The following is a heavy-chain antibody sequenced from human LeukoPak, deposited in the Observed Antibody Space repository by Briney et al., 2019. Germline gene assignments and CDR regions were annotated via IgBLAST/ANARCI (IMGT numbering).Heavy chain of an antibody. J-gene: IGHJ4*02. CDR1: GFTFSGYA. V-gene: IGHV3-33*01. Sequence: PGRSLRLSCAASGFTFSGYAMHCVRQAPGKGLEWVAVIWSDGTNKYYADSVKGRFTISRDNSKNTLYLQMNRLRGEDTDVYYCATNYGSGNTDHYFDYWGQGTLVTVSS. CDR2: IWSDGTNK. CDR3: ATNYGSGNTDHYFDY. D-gene: IGHD3-10*01.